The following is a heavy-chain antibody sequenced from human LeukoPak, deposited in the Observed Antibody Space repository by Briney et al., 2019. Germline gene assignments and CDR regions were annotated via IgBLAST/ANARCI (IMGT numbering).Heavy chain of an antibody. D-gene: IGHD1-1*01. V-gene: IGHV3-53*01. Sequence: GGSLRLSCAASGLTVSSNHMSWVRQAPGKGLEWVSFIYNGSDTNYADSVQGRFTISRDNSKNTLYLPMNSLKAEDTAVYFWARVYKYEYDQWGQGTLVTVSS. CDR1: GLTVSSNH. CDR2: IYNGSDT. J-gene: IGHJ4*02. CDR3: ARVYKYEYDQ.